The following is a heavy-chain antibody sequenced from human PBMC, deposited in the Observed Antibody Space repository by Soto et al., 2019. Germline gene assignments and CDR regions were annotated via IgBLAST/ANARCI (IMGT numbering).Heavy chain of an antibody. CDR2: ISWNSAST. V-gene: IGHV3-9*01. CDR3: VKDFRRYTNGLDV. D-gene: IGHD5-18*01. Sequence: EVQLVESGGGLVDPGKSLRLSCVVSGFTYEDFAMHWVRQAPGKGLEWVSGISWNSASTGYADSVTGRFTISRDNAKNSLYLQMRNLTGDDTAMYYCVKDFRRYTNGLDVWGPGTSVTVSS. J-gene: IGHJ6*02. CDR1: GFTYEDFA.